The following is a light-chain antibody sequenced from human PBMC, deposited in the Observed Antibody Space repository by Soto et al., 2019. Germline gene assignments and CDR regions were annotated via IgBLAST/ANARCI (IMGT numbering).Light chain of an antibody. J-gene: IGLJ3*02. CDR3: SSYTTSTTWV. CDR1: NSDVGGYNY. V-gene: IGLV2-14*01. Sequence: QSVLTQPASVSGSPGQSIAISCTGTNSDVGGYNYVSWYQHHPGKAPNLMIYEVSNRPSGVSNRFSGSKSGNTASLTISGLQAEDEADYYCSSYTTSTTWVFGGGTKLTVL. CDR2: EVS.